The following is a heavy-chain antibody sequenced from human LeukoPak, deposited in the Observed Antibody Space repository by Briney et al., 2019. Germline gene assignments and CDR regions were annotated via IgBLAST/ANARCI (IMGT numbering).Heavy chain of an antibody. V-gene: IGHV1-18*01. Sequence: ASVTVSCKASGYTFTSYGISWVRQAPGQGLEWMGWISAYNGNTNYAQKLQGRVTMTTDTSTSTAYMELRSLRSDDTAVYYCARVSITIFGVVPNWFDPWGQGTLVTVSS. CDR3: ARVSITIFGVVPNWFDP. J-gene: IGHJ5*02. D-gene: IGHD3-3*01. CDR1: GYTFTSYG. CDR2: ISAYNGNT.